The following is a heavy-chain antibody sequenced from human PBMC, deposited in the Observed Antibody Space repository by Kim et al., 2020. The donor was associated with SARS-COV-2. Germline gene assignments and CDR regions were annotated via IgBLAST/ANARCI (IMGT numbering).Heavy chain of an antibody. CDR2: GST. J-gene: IGHJ4*02. Sequence: GSTYYADAVKGRFTISRDKSKNTLYLQMNSLRAEDTAVYYGAETGTTGYWGQGTLVTVSS. CDR3: AETGTTGY. V-gene: IGHV3-23*01. D-gene: IGHD1-1*01.